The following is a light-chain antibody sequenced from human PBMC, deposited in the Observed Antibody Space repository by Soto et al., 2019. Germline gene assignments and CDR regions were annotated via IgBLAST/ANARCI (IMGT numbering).Light chain of an antibody. J-gene: IGKJ3*01. CDR2: AAS. Sequence: EIVLTQSPGTLSLSPGERATLSCRASQSVSVNSLAWYQQKGGQAPRLLIYAASTMATGVPDRFSGSGSGTDFALTMSGLETEDFAVYYCQQYGGSPFTFGPGTKVDIK. CDR3: QQYGGSPFT. CDR1: QSVSVNS. V-gene: IGKV3-20*01.